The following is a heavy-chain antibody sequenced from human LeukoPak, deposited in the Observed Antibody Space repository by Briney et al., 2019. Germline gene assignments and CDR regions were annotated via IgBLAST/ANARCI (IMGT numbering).Heavy chain of an antibody. CDR2: INHSGST. J-gene: IGHJ6*02. CDR1: GGSFSGYY. D-gene: IGHD3-22*01. CDR3: ARSVYDSSGYYYGMDV. Sequence: SETLSLTCAVYGGSFSGYYWSWIRQPPGKGLEWIGEINHSGSTNYNPSLKSRVTISVDTSKNQFSLKLSSVTAADTAVYYCARSVYDSSGYYYGMDVLGQGTTVTVSS. V-gene: IGHV4-34*01.